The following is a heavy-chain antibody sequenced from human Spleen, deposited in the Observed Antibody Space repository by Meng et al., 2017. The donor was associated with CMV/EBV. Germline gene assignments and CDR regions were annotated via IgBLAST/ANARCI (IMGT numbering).Heavy chain of an antibody. CDR3: ARGPETFDY. D-gene: IGHD1-14*01. J-gene: IGHJ4*02. Sequence: QVQLQESGPGLGKPSQTLSLTCTVSGGSISSGSYYWSWIRQPAGKGLEWIGRIYTSGSTNYNPSLKSRVTISVDTSKNQFSLKLSSVTAADTAVYYCARGPETFDYWGQGTLVTVS. CDR2: IYTSGST. CDR1: GGSISSGSYY. V-gene: IGHV4-61*02.